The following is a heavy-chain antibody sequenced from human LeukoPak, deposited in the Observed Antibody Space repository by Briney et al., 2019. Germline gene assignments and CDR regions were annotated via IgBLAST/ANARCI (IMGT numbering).Heavy chain of an antibody. CDR3: ARGNLFQGRNYYYYYMDV. CDR1: GYTFTSYY. D-gene: IGHD2-21*01. Sequence: ASVKVSCKASGYTFTSYYMHWVRQAPGQGLEWMGIINPSGGSTSYAQKFQGRVTITADESTSTAYMELSSLRSEDTAVYYCARGNLFQGRNYYYYYMDVWGKGTTVTISS. V-gene: IGHV1-46*01. J-gene: IGHJ6*03. CDR2: INPSGGST.